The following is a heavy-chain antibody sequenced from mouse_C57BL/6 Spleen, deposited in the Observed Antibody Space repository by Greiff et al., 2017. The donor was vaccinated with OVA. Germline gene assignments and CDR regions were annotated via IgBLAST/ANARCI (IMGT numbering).Heavy chain of an antibody. V-gene: IGHV5-17*01. Sequence: EVKVVESGGGLVKPGGSLKLSCAASGFTFRDYGMHWVRQAPEKGLEWVAYISSGSSTIYYADTVKGRFTISRDNAKNTLFLQMTSLRSEDTAMYYCARAQLRSLAWFAYWGQGTLVTVSA. CDR1: GFTFRDYG. J-gene: IGHJ3*01. CDR3: ARAQLRSLAWFAY. D-gene: IGHD3-2*02. CDR2: ISSGSSTI.